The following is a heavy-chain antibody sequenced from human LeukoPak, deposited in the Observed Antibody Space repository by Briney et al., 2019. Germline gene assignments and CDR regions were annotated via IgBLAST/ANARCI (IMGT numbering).Heavy chain of an antibody. CDR1: GFTFSSYA. D-gene: IGHD1-14*01. V-gene: IGHV3-30-3*01. CDR3: AREMVDPERLDY. J-gene: IGHJ4*02. Sequence: GGSLRLSCAASGFTFSSYAMHWVRQAPGKGLEWVAVISYDGGNKYYADSVKGRFTISRDNSKNTLYLQMNSLRAEDTAVYYCAREMVDPERLDYWGQGTLVTVSS. CDR2: ISYDGGNK.